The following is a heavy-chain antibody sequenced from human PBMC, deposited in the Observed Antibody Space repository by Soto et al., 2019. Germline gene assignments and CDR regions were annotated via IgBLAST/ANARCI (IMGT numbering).Heavy chain of an antibody. D-gene: IGHD3-22*01. J-gene: IGHJ5*02. CDR1: GGSISSGGYY. V-gene: IGHV4-61*08. Sequence: SETLSLTCTVSGGSISSGGYYWSWIRQHPGKGLEWIGYIYYSGSTNYNPSLKSRVTISVDTSKNQFSLKLSSVTAADTAVYYCARDKAYYDSSGYTDRWFDPWGQGTLVTVSS. CDR3: ARDKAYYDSSGYTDRWFDP. CDR2: IYYSGST.